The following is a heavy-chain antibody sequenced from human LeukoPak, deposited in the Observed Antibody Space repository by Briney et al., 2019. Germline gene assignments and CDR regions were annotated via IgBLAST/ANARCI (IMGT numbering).Heavy chain of an antibody. V-gene: IGHV3-7*01. Sequence: GGSLRLSCAASGFTFSSYGMHWVRQAPGKGLEWVANIKQDGSEKYYVDSVKGRFTISRDNAKNSLFLQMNSLRAEDTAVYYCAAPRITVVRGVFGYWGQGTLVTVSS. D-gene: IGHD3-10*01. CDR1: GFTFSSYG. CDR3: AAPRITVVRGVFGY. J-gene: IGHJ4*02. CDR2: IKQDGSEK.